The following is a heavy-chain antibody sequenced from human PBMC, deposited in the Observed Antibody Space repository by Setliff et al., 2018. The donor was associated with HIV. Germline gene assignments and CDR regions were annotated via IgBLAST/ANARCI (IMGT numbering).Heavy chain of an antibody. D-gene: IGHD2-15*01. CDR3: VRCVRDEVERYYYYYKDI. Sequence: PSETLSLTCTVSGGSISSSSHYWSWIRQPPVKGLEWIGDIYYNGSTNYNPSLKSRVTISVDTSKNQFYLKLSSVTAAETAVYYCVRCVRDEVERYYYYYKDIWGKGTTVTVSS. CDR1: GGSISSSSHY. J-gene: IGHJ6*03. CDR2: IYYNGST. V-gene: IGHV4-61*01.